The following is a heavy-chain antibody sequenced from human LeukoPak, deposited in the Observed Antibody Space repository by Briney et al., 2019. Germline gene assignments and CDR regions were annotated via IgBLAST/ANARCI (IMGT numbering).Heavy chain of an antibody. Sequence: PSETLSLSCTVSCGSVSSSSYYWGWIRQLPAKGLELIGRIYYSGSTCYNPSLKSRVTISVDTSKNQFSLKLSSVTAADTAVYYCARGIAVAAFYFDYWGQGTLVTVSP. CDR1: CGSVSSSSYY. CDR2: IYYSGST. V-gene: IGHV4-39*01. CDR3: ARGIAVAAFYFDY. D-gene: IGHD6-19*01. J-gene: IGHJ4*02.